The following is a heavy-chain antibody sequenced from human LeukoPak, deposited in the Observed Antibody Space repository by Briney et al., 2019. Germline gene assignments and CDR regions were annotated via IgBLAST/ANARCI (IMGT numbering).Heavy chain of an antibody. V-gene: IGHV4-59*01. CDR2: IYYSGST. J-gene: IGHJ3*02. D-gene: IGHD2-2*01. Sequence: SXXLSLTCTVSGGSISSYYWSWIRQPPGKGLEWIGYIYYSGSTNHNPSLKSRVTISVDTSKNQFSLKLSSVTAADTAVYYCASGGYQLHHDAFDIWGQRTMVTVSS. CDR3: ASGGYQLHHDAFDI. CDR1: GGSISSYY.